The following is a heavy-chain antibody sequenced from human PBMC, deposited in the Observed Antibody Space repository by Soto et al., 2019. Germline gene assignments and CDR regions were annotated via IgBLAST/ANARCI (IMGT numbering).Heavy chain of an antibody. J-gene: IGHJ2*01. CDR1: GFPFSDYY. V-gene: IGHV3-11*01. CDR2: ISSSGSTI. CDR3: ALDAPDYGGSPNWYFDL. Sequence: GGSLRLSCAASGFPFSDYYMSWIRQAPGKGLEWVSYISSSGSTIYYADSVKGRFTISRDNAMNSLYLQMNSLRAEDTAVYYCALDAPDYGGSPNWYFDLWGRGTLVTVSS. D-gene: IGHD4-17*01.